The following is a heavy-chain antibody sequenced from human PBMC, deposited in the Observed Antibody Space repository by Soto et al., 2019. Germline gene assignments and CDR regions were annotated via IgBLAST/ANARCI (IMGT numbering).Heavy chain of an antibody. Sequence: SETLSLTCTVSGGSVSSGSYYWSWIRQPPGKGLEWIGYIYCSGSTNYNPPLKSRVTISVDTSKNQFSLKLSSVTAADTAVYYCASTIAVAGTVVDYWGQGTLVT. D-gene: IGHD6-19*01. V-gene: IGHV4-61*01. CDR1: GGSVSSGSYY. CDR2: IYCSGST. J-gene: IGHJ4*02. CDR3: ASTIAVAGTVVDY.